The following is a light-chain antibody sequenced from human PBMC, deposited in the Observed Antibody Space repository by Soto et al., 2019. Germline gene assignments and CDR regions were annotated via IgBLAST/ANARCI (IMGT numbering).Light chain of an antibody. V-gene: IGLV1-44*01. CDR3: ATWEDTLYGPV. CDR1: SSNIGSNP. J-gene: IGLJ3*02. Sequence: QSVLTQPPSASGTPGQTVTISCSGSSSNIGSNPVQWYQQVPGTAPKLLIYRNNQRPSGVPDRFSGSKSGTSAFLAISGLQSEDVADYHCATWEDTLYGPVFGGGTKVTVL. CDR2: RNN.